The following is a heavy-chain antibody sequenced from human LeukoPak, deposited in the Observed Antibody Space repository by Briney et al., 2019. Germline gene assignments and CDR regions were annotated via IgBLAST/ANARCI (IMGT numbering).Heavy chain of an antibody. D-gene: IGHD6-19*01. CDR2: INSDGSST. J-gene: IGHJ5*02. CDR1: GFTFSSYW. CDR3: ARGHADSSGWYRRGSNWFDP. V-gene: IGHV3-74*01. Sequence: PGGSLRLSCAASGFTFSSYWMHWVRQAPGKGLVWVSRINSDGSSTSYADSVKGRFTISRDNAKNTLYLQMNSLRAEDTAVYYCARGHADSSGWYRRGSNWFDPWGQGTLVTVSS.